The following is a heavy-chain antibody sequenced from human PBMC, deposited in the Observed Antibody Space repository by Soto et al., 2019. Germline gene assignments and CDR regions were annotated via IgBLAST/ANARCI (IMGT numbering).Heavy chain of an antibody. V-gene: IGHV1-18*01. Sequence: ASVKVSCKVFGYTFSTYGLSWVRQAPGQGLEWMGWVSPYNGNTYYAPGLQGRVTMTTDRSTNTAYMSLRSLRSDDTAIYYCARRGIMEAHSPYYYYGLDVWGQGTPVTVSS. CDR2: VSPYNGNT. CDR1: GYTFSTYG. D-gene: IGHD2-8*01. CDR3: ARRGIMEAHSPYYYYGLDV. J-gene: IGHJ6*02.